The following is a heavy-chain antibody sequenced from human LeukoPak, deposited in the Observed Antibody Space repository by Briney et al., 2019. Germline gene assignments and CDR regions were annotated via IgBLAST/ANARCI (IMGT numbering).Heavy chain of an antibody. CDR2: IIPILGIA. J-gene: IGHJ5*02. V-gene: IGHV1-69*04. D-gene: IGHD6-19*01. CDR1: GGTFSSYA. Sequence: SVKVSCKASGGTFSSYAISWVRQAPGQGLEWMGRIIPILGIANYAQKFQGRVTITADNSTSTAYMELSSLRSEDTAVYYCAISGIAVAGNNWFDPWGQGTLVTVSS. CDR3: AISGIAVAGNNWFDP.